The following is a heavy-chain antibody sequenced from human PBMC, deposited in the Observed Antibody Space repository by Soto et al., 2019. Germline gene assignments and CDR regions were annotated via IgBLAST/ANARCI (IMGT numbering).Heavy chain of an antibody. Sequence: PRLSCGASAFTFSNAWMSWVRQAPGKGLEWVGRIKSKTDGGTTDYAAPVKGGFTISRDDSKNTLYLQMNSLKTEDTAVYYCTTDYAQQLVDYWGQGTLVPVS. CDR3: TTDYAQQLVDY. J-gene: IGHJ4*02. D-gene: IGHD6-13*01. CDR2: IKSKTDGGTT. V-gene: IGHV3-15*01. CDR1: AFTFSNAW.